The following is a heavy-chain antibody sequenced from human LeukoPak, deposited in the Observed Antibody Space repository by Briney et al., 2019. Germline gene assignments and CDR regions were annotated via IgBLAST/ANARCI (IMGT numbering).Heavy chain of an antibody. CDR1: GYSFTNNW. CDR3: TRRDSRGGYVY. CDR2: IYPGDSDT. V-gene: IGHV5-51*01. D-gene: IGHD6-19*01. J-gene: IGHJ4*02. Sequence: GESLKISCKGSGYSFTNNWIGWVRQMPGKGLEWMGIIYPGDSDTRYSPSFQGQVTISADKSTNTAYLQWSSLKASDTAMYYCTRRDSRGGYVYWGPGTLVTVSS.